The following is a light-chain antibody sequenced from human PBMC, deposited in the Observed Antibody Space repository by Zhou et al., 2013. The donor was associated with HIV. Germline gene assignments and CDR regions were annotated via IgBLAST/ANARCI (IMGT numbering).Light chain of an antibody. CDR1: QSVSRTY. Sequence: ELVLTQSPGTLSLSPGERATLSCRASQSVSRTYLAWYQQKPGQAPRLLIYGASSRAPGIPDRFSGSGSGTDFTLTISRLEPEDFAVYYCQQYDSSRYTFGQGTKLDIK. J-gene: IGKJ2*01. V-gene: IGKV3-20*01. CDR3: QQYDSSRYT. CDR2: GAS.